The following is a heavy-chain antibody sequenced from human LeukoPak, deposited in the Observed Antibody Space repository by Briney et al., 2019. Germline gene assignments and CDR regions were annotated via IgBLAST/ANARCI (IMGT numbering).Heavy chain of an antibody. V-gene: IGHV1-46*01. CDR2: INPSGGST. Sequence: ASVKVSCKASGYTFTSYYMHWVRQAPGQGLEWMGIINPSGGSTSYAQKFQGRVTMTEDTSTDTAYMELSSLRSEDTAVYYCATEYYDFWSGYGWGQGTLVTVSS. CDR1: GYTFTSYY. J-gene: IGHJ4*02. CDR3: ATEYYDFWSGYG. D-gene: IGHD3-3*01.